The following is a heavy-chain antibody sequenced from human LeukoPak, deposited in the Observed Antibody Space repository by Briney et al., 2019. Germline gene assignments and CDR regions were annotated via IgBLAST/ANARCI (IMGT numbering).Heavy chain of an antibody. CDR2: IYSGGST. CDR1: GFTVRSNY. V-gene: IGHV3-53*01. Sequence: GGSLRLSCAASGFTVRSNYMSWVRQAPGKGLEWVSIIYSGGSTYYADSVKGRFTISRDNSKNTLYLQMNSLRAEDTAVYYCARGTKYYYDSSGYFFSYWGQGTLVTVSS. D-gene: IGHD3-22*01. J-gene: IGHJ4*02. CDR3: ARGTKYYYDSSGYFFSY.